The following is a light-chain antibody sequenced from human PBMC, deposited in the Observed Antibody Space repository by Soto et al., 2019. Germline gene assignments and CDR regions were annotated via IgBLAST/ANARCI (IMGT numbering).Light chain of an antibody. CDR1: SSDVGTYNH. J-gene: IGLJ1*01. CDR2: EVN. CDR3: SLYTTSSTYV. Sequence: QSALTQPPSVSGSPGQSVTISCTGTSSDVGTYNHVSWYQKPPGTAPKLMIYEVNNRPSGVPDRFSGSYSGNTASLTISGLQAEDEADYYCSLYTTSSTYVFGTGTKVTVL. V-gene: IGLV2-18*01.